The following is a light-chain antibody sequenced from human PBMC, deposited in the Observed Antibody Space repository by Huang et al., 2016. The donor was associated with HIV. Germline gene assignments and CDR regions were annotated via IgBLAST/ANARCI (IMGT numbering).Light chain of an antibody. CDR3: QQYNNWPPWT. J-gene: IGKJ1*01. CDR2: DAS. CDR1: QSVSSS. V-gene: IGKV3-15*01. Sequence: EIVMTQSPATLSVSPGERATLSCRASQSVSSSLAWYQQKPGQAPRLLIYDASTRATGIPARFSGSGSGTEFTLTISSPQSEDFAVYYCQQYNNWPPWTFGQGTKVEVK.